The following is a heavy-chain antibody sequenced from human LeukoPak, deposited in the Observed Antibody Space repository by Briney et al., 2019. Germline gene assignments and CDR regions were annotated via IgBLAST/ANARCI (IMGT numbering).Heavy chain of an antibody. CDR3: ARDLMGIAYRGAFYY. V-gene: IGHV3-23*01. J-gene: IGHJ4*02. CDR1: GFTFSNYG. Sequence: PGGSLRLSCAASGFTFSNYGLSWVRQAPGKGLEWVSGITGSGGSTYYADSVKGRFTISRDNSKNTLYLQMNSLRAEDTAVYYCARDLMGIAYRGAFYYWGQGTLVTVSS. D-gene: IGHD6-13*01. CDR2: ITGSGGST.